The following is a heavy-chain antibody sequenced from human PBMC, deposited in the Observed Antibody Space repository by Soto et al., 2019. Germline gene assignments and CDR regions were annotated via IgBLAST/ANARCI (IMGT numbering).Heavy chain of an antibody. J-gene: IGHJ4*02. CDR2: IWYDGSNK. CDR1: GFTFSSYG. D-gene: IGHD3-9*01. V-gene: IGHV3-33*01. Sequence: GGSLRLSCAASGFTFSSYGMHWVRQAPGKGLEWVAVIWYDGSNKYYADSVKGRFTISRDNSKNTLYLQMGSLRAEDMAVYYCARALATGYYDYWGQGTLVTVSS. CDR3: ARALATGYYDY.